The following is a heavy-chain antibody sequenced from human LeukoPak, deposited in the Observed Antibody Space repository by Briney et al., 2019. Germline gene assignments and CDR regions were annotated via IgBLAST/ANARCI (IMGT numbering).Heavy chain of an antibody. D-gene: IGHD2-15*01. J-gene: IGHJ4*02. Sequence: ASVKVSCKVSGFTLTELSMHWVRQAPGKGLEWMGGFDPEDGETIYAQKFQGRVTMTRNTSISTAYMELRNLRSEDTAVYYCASRRCSGGSCYPGYWGQGTLVTVSS. CDR2: FDPEDGET. CDR1: GFTLTELS. CDR3: ASRRCSGGSCYPGY. V-gene: IGHV1-24*01.